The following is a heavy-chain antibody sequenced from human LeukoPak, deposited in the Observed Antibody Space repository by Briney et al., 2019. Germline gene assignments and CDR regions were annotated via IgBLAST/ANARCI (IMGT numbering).Heavy chain of an antibody. CDR2: ISGSGGST. J-gene: IGHJ4*02. Sequence: GALRLSCAVSGITVSNYGMSWVRQAPGKRLEWVAGISGSGGSTHYADSVKGRFTISRDNPRNTLYLQMNSLRPEDTAVYFCAKRGVVIRVILVGFHKEAYYFDSWGQGALVTVSS. D-gene: IGHD3-22*01. V-gene: IGHV3-23*01. CDR3: AKRGVVIRVILVGFHKEAYYFDS. CDR1: GITVSNYG.